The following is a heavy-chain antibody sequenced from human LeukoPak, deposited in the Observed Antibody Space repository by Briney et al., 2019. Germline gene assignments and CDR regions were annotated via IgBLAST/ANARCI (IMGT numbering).Heavy chain of an antibody. CDR1: GFTFSSHW. D-gene: IGHD2-21*01. Sequence: GGSLRLSCAASGFTFSSHWMHWVRQAPGKGLVWVSRINTDGSTTTYADSVKGRFTISRDDAKNTLYLQMNSLRAEDTAVYYCARVVISSTGFDYWGQGTLVTVSS. J-gene: IGHJ4*02. CDR2: INTDGSTT. V-gene: IGHV3-74*01. CDR3: ARVVISSTGFDY.